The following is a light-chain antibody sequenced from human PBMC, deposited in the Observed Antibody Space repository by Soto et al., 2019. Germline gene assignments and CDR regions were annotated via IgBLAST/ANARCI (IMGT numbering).Light chain of an antibody. J-gene: IGKJ4*01. V-gene: IGKV3-11*01. Sequence: SVYPGGGGIIYSRASQSISDTLAWYQQKPGQAPRLLIYGASNRATGIPARFSGSGSGTDYTLTICSLDPGYFAFYCCERPSNLFLTLAGGTKVDIK. CDR1: QSISDT. CDR3: ERPSNLFLT. CDR2: GAS.